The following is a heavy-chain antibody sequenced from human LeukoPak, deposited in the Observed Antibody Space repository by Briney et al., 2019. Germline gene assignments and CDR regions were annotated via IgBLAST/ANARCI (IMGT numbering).Heavy chain of an antibody. V-gene: IGHV3-48*01. J-gene: IGHJ3*02. D-gene: IGHD4-11*01. CDR2: ISSSSTTI. CDR3: ARREYSYAFDI. CDR1: GFTFSSYS. Sequence: GGSLRLSCAASGFTFSSYSMNWVRQAPGKGLEWVSYISSSSTTIYYADSVKGRFTISRDNSKNTLFLEMNSLRAEDTAVYYCARREYSYAFDIWGHGTMVTVS.